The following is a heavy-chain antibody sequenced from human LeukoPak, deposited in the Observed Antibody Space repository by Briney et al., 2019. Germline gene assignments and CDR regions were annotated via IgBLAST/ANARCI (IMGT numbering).Heavy chain of an antibody. V-gene: IGHV1-18*01. D-gene: IGHD3-10*01. Sequence: ASVKVSCKASGYTFTSYGISWVRQAPGQGLEWMGWISAYHGNTNYAQKLQGRVTMTTDTSTSTAYMELRSLRSDDTAVYYCARWAMESSGDYYYYYYYMDVWGKGTTVRVSS. CDR3: ARWAMESSGDYYYYYYYMDV. J-gene: IGHJ6*03. CDR1: GYTFTSYG. CDR2: ISAYHGNT.